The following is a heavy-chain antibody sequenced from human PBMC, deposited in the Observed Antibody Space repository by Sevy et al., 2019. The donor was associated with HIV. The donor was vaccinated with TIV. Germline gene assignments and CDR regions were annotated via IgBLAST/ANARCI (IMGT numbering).Heavy chain of an antibody. J-gene: IGHJ5*02. Sequence: ASVKVSCKVFGYSFSKLSMHWVRQAPGKGLEWMGSLDPGNGEITYAQTLQGRVTMTEDTSTDTAYMELSSLTSEDTATYYCATVGLGYYSGSSYYQGDWFDPWGQGTLVTVSS. CDR3: ATVGLGYYSGSSYYQGDWFDP. V-gene: IGHV1-24*01. D-gene: IGHD2-15*01. CDR1: GYSFSKLS. CDR2: LDPGNGEI.